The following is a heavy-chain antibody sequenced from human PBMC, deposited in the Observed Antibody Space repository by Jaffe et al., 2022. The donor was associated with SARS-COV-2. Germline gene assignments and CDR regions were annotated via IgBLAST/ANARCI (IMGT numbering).Heavy chain of an antibody. J-gene: IGHJ6*02. D-gene: IGHD3-10*01. V-gene: IGHV3-23*01. CDR2: ISGSGGST. CDR3: AKDLYSFTRGNLGV. CDR1: GLTSGNYA. Sequence: EVQLLESGGGLTQPGGSLRLSCAASGLTSGNYAMSWVRQAPGKGLEWVSAISGSGGSTYYADSVKGRFTISRDNSKKTLYLQMSSLRAEDTAIYYCAKDLYSFTRGNLGVWGQGTTVTVSS.